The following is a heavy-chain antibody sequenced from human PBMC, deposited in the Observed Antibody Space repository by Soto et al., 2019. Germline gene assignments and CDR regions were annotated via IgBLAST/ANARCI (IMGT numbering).Heavy chain of an antibody. Sequence: GGSLRLSCAASCFTVGSNYMSWVRQAPGKGLEWVSVIYSEGTPYYADSVKGRFTISRENSNNTLYLHMNNLRAEDTAVYYCERSTYYDSLTGSYYYYAMDVWGKGTMVTDSS. CDR2: IYSEGTP. CDR3: ERSTYYDSLTGSYYYYAMDV. CDR1: CFTVGSNY. V-gene: IGHV3-53*01. D-gene: IGHD3-9*01. J-gene: IGHJ6*04.